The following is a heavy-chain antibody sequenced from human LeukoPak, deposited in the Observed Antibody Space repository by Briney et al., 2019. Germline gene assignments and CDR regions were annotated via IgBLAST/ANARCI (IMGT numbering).Heavy chain of an antibody. D-gene: IGHD6-19*01. CDR1: SGSISSSSYY. Sequence: VKPSETLSLTCTVSSGSISSSSYYWGWIRQPPGKELEWIGSIYYSGSTYYNPSLKSRITISVDTSKNLISLELSSVTAADTAVYYCARHGYSSGCFGYWGQGTLVTVSS. J-gene: IGHJ4*02. CDR3: ARHGYSSGCFGY. V-gene: IGHV4-39*01. CDR2: IYYSGST.